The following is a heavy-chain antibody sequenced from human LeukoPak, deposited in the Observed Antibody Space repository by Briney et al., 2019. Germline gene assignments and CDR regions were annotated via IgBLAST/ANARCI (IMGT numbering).Heavy chain of an antibody. D-gene: IGHD5-18*01. CDR2: INHSGST. J-gene: IGHJ4*02. Sequence: SETLSLTCAVYGGSFSGYYWNWIRQPPGKGLEWIGEINHSGSTNYNPSLKSRVTISVDTSKNQFSLKLSSVTAADTAVYYCARVGGYSYGYVIDYWGQGTLVTVSS. CDR1: GGSFSGYY. CDR3: ARVGGYSYGYVIDY. V-gene: IGHV4-34*01.